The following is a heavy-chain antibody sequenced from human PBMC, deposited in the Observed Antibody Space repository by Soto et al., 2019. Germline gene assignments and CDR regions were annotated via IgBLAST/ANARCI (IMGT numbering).Heavy chain of an antibody. V-gene: IGHV3-23*01. CDR2: ISGSGGSGRG. CDR1: GFAFSSYG. J-gene: IGHJ4*02. Sequence: GSLRLSCAASGFAFSSYGIHWVRQAPGKGLEWVSGISGSGGSGRGFYADPVKGRFTISRDNSKNTLYLEMNSLRAEDTAVYYCAKDLDDYSSAIDFWGQGTLVTVSS. CDR3: AKDLDDYSSAIDF. D-gene: IGHD4-4*01.